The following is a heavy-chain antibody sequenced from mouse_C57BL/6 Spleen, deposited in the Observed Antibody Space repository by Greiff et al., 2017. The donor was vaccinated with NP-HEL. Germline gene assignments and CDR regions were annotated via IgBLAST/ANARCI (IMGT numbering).Heavy chain of an antibody. Sequence: EVKLQESGGDLVKPGGSLKLSCAPSGFTFSSYGMSWVRQTPDKRLEWVATISSGGSYTYYPDSVKGRFTISRDNAKNTLYLQMSSLKSEDTAMYYCARLPMDYWGQGTSVTVSS. CDR2: ISSGGSYT. J-gene: IGHJ4*01. CDR3: ARLPMDY. V-gene: IGHV5-6*01. CDR1: GFTFSSYG.